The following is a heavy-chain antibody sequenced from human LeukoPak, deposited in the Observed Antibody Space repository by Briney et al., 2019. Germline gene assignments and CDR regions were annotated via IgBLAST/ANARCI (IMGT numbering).Heavy chain of an antibody. CDR3: ARDRDFMDV. CDR1: GVSISSYY. V-gene: IGHV4-59*01. J-gene: IGHJ6*02. CDR2: IYYSGST. Sequence: PSETLSLTCTVSGVSISSYYWSWIRQPPGKGLEWIGYIYYSGSTNYNPSLKSRVTISVDTSKNQFSLKLSSVTAADTAVYYCARDRDFMDVWGQGTTVTVSS.